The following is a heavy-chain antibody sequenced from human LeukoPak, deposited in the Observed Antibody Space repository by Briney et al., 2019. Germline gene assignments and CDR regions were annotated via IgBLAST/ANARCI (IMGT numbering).Heavy chain of an antibody. CDR1: GGTFSSYA. J-gene: IGHJ3*02. Sequence: ASVKVSCKASGGTFSSYAISWVRQAPGQGLEWMGGIIPIFGTANYAQKFQGRVTITADKSTSTAYMELSSLRSEDTAVYYRASSSVRLGVFDIWGQGTMVTVSS. CDR2: IIPIFGTA. D-gene: IGHD2-8*01. CDR3: ASSSVRLGVFDI. V-gene: IGHV1-69*06.